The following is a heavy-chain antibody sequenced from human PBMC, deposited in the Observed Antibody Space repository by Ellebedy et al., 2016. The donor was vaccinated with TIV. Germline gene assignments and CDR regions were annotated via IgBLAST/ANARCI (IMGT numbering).Heavy chain of an antibody. D-gene: IGHD3-10*01. V-gene: IGHV3-23*01. CDR2: FSGRGPKT. Sequence: GESLKISCVVSGFTFSSFAMSWVRQAPGKGLEWVSGFSGRGPKTYYADSVKGRFTISRDISKNTLYLQMNSLSAEDTAVYYCAKDSPYDPTGILDYWGQGTLVTVSS. CDR1: GFTFSSFA. CDR3: AKDSPYDPTGILDY. J-gene: IGHJ4*02.